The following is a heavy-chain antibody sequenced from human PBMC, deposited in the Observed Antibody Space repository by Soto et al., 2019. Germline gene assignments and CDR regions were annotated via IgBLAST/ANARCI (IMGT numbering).Heavy chain of an antibody. CDR1: GYTFTSYD. J-gene: IGHJ4*02. D-gene: IGHD6-13*01. Sequence: ASVKVSCKASGYTFTSYDINWVRQATGQWLEWMGLMNPKSGNTGYAQKFQGRVTMTRXXXXXXAXIXLXXXXSEXTAVYYCARVKWQQLPIGTFDYWGQGTLVTVSS. V-gene: IGHV1-8*01. CDR3: ARVKWQQLPIGTFDY. CDR2: MNPKSGNT.